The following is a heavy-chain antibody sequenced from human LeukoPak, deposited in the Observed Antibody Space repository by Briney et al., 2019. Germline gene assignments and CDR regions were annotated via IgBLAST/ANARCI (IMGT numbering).Heavy chain of an antibody. Sequence: SETLSLTCTVSGGSISNHYCSWIRQSPGKELEWIGYVHYSRGTNYNPSLKSRVTISLDTSKNQFFLQLSSVTAADTAVYHCASGQGWLTDHWGRGTLVAVSS. CDR2: VHYSRGT. D-gene: IGHD5-12*01. CDR3: ASGQGWLTDH. CDR1: GGSISNHY. J-gene: IGHJ5*02. V-gene: IGHV4-59*11.